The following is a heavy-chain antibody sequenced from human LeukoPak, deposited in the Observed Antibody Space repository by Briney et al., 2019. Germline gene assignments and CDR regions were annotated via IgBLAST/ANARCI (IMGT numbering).Heavy chain of an antibody. CDR2: IYYSGST. CDR3: ARAAYSYGWSYQGWSKGRAFGP. J-gene: IGHJ5*02. V-gene: IGHV4-39*07. Sequence: PSETLSLTCTVSGGSISSSSYYWGWIRQPPGKGLEWIGSIYYSGSTYYNPSLKSRVTISVDTSKNQFSLKLSSVTAADTAVYYCARAAYSYGWSYQGWSKGRAFGPWGQGTLVTVSS. D-gene: IGHD5-18*01. CDR1: GGSISSSSYY.